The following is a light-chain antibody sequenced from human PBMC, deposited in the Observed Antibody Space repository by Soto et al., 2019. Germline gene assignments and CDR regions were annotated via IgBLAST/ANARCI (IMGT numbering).Light chain of an antibody. CDR1: SSNIGAGFD. CDR3: QSSDSSLSGVV. J-gene: IGLJ2*01. Sequence: QAVVTQPPSVSGAPGQRVTISCTGSSSNIGAGFDVHWYQQLPGTAPKLLIYGNNNRPSGVPDRFSGSKSGTSASLAITGLQAEDEADYYCQSSDSSLSGVVFGGGTKLTVL. V-gene: IGLV1-40*01. CDR2: GNN.